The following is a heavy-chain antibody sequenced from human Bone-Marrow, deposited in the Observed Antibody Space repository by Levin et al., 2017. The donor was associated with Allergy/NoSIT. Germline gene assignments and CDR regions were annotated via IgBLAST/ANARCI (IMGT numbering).Heavy chain of an antibody. CDR1: GFTFGHFE. V-gene: IGHV3-48*03. Sequence: GGSLRLSCEGSGFTFGHFEMMWVRQAPGKGLEWLSYINSPGDTMYYAGSVKGRFTVSRDNAKGSLFLQMNSLRVEDTAVYYCARETYRLADYWGQGTLVTVSS. CDR3: ARETYRLADY. CDR2: INSPGDTM. J-gene: IGHJ4*02. D-gene: IGHD3-16*02.